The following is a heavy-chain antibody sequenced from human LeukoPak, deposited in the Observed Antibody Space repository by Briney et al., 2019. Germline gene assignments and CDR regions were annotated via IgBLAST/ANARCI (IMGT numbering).Heavy chain of an antibody. J-gene: IGHJ5*02. V-gene: IGHV4-39*01. CDR3: ARIYSSSWFLNWFDP. CDR1: GGSISSSSYY. Sequence: SETLSLTCTVSGGSISSSSYYWGWIRQPRGKGLEWIGSIYYSGSTYYNPSLKSRVTISVDTSKNQFSLKLNSVTAADTAVYYCARIYSSSWFLNWFDPWGQGTLVTVSS. D-gene: IGHD6-13*01. CDR2: IYYSGST.